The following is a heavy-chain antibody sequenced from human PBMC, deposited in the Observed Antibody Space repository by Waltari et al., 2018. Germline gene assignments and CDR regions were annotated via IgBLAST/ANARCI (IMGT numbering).Heavy chain of an antibody. CDR1: GGSIGTGTVY. CDR3: ARHFPDYQTYYYGMDV. V-gene: IGHV4-39*01. Sequence: QLQLQESGPGLVKPSETLSLTCSVSGGSIGTGTVYWGWIRQPPGKGLEWIGTIFDSGSTFHNPSLDSRATISIDTSKNQFSLKLNSVTAADAAVYYCARHFPDYQTYYYGMDVWGQGTTVTVSS. J-gene: IGHJ6*02. CDR2: IFDSGST. D-gene: IGHD4-17*01.